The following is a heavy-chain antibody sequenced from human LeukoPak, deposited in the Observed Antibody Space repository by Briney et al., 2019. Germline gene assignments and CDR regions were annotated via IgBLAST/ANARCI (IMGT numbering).Heavy chain of an antibody. D-gene: IGHD3-22*01. CDR3: AKASYYYDSSGYYSSAFDI. CDR2: ISWNSGSI. Sequence: GGSLRLSCAASGFTFDDYAMHWVRQAPGKGLERVSGISWNSGSIGYADSVKGRFTISRDNAKNSLYLQMNSLRAEDTALYYCAKASYYYDSSGYYSSAFDIWGQGTMVTVSS. V-gene: IGHV3-9*01. CDR1: GFTFDDYA. J-gene: IGHJ3*02.